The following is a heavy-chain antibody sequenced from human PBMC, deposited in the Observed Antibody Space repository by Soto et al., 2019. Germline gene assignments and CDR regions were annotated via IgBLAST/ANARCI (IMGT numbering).Heavy chain of an antibody. Sequence: PGPCLRLSCAASVFTFSSYSMNWVRRSPVKVLDWVSYISSSSSTIYYADSVKGRFTISRDNAKNSLYLQMNSLRAEDTAVYYCARDMGSDFWSGYYTYSFDYWGQGTLVTVSS. CDR3: ARDMGSDFWSGYYTYSFDY. D-gene: IGHD3-3*01. V-gene: IGHV3-48*01. J-gene: IGHJ4*02. CDR1: VFTFSSYS. CDR2: ISSSSSTI.